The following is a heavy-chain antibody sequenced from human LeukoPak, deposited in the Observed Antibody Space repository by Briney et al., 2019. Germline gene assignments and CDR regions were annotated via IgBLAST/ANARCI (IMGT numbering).Heavy chain of an antibody. CDR1: GGSFSGYY. Sequence: SETLSLTCAVYGGSFSGYYWSWIRQPPGKGLEWIGEINHSGSTNYNPSLKSRVTISVDTSKKQFSLKLSSVTAADTAVYYCARVPFSSAYLYYFDYWGQGTLVTVSS. CDR2: INHSGST. D-gene: IGHD3-22*01. CDR3: ARVPFSSAYLYYFDY. J-gene: IGHJ4*02. V-gene: IGHV4-34*01.